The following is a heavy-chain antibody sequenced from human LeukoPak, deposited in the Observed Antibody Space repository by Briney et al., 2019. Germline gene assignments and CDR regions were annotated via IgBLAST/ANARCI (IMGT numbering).Heavy chain of an antibody. J-gene: IGHJ3*02. CDR3: ARYGGTYFDT. CDR2: IQYSGST. D-gene: IGHD3-10*01. Sequence: SETLSLTCTVSGGSISPYYWSWIRQPPGKGLEWIGYIQYSGSTSYNPSLKSRVTISVDTSKNQFSLKLSSVTAADSAVYFCARYGGTYFDTWGQGTMVTVSS. CDR1: GGSISPYY. V-gene: IGHV4-59*08.